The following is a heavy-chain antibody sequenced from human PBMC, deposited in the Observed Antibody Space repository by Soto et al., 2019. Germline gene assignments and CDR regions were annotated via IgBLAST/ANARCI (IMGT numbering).Heavy chain of an antibody. CDR3: ARDSVPGVAAAGNWFDP. CDR1: GDSVSSNSAA. CDR2: TYYRSKWYN. D-gene: IGHD6-13*01. V-gene: IGHV6-1*01. J-gene: IGHJ5*02. Sequence: KQSQTLSLTCAISGDSVSSNSAAWNWIRQSPSRGLEWLGRTYYRSKWYNDYAVSVKSRITTNPDPSKNQFSLQLNSVTPEDTAVYYCARDSVPGVAAAGNWFDPWGQGTLVTVSS.